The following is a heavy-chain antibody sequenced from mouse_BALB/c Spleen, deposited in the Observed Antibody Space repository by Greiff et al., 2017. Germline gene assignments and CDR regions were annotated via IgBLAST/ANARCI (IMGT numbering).Heavy chain of an antibody. CDR2: INPSTGYT. D-gene: IGHD3-3*01. CDR3: ARRDSLDY. Sequence: VQLQQSGAELAKPGASVKMSCKASGYTFTSYWMHWVNQRPGQGLEWIGYINPSTGYTEYNQKFKDKATLTADKSSSTAYMQLSSLTSEDSAVYYCARRDSLDYWGQGTSVTVSS. V-gene: IGHV1-7*01. J-gene: IGHJ4*01. CDR1: GYTFTSYW.